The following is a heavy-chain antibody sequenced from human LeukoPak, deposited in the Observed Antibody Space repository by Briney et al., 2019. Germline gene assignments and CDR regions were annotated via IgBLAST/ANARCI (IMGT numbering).Heavy chain of an antibody. J-gene: IGHJ5*02. CDR2: INHSGST. Sequence: SETLSLTCAVYGGSFSGYYWSWIRQPPGKGLEWIGEINHSGSTNYNPSLKSRVTISVDTSKNQFSLKLSSVTAADTAVYYCARGLITYQLLHRRRFDPWGQGALVTVSS. V-gene: IGHV4-34*01. D-gene: IGHD2-2*01. CDR1: GGSFSGYY. CDR3: ARGLITYQLLHRRRFDP.